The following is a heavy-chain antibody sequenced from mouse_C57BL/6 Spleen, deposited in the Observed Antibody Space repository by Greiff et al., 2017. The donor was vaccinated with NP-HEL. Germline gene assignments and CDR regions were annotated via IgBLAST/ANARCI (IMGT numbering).Heavy chain of an antibody. CDR3: VRHWVCSYAMYY. V-gene: IGHV10-1*01. CDR2: IRSNSNNYAT. CDR1: GFSFNTYA. J-gene: IGHJ4*01. Sequence: EVQVVESGGGLVQPKGSLKLSCAASGFSFNTYAMNWVRQAPGKGLEWVARIRSNSNNYATYYADSVKDRFTISSDDSESMLYLQMKNLKTEDTALYYCVRHWVCSYAMYYWGQGTSVTVSS.